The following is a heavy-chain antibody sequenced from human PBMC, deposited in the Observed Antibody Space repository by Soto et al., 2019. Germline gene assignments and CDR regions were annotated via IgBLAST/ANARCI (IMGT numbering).Heavy chain of an antibody. J-gene: IGHJ4*02. CDR1: GFTFSSYG. CDR2: IWYDGSNK. Sequence: QVQLVESGGGVVQPGRSLRLSCAASGFTFSSYGMHWVRQAPGKGLEWVAVIWYDGSNKYYADSVKGRFTISRDNSKNTLYLKRNSLRAEDRAVYYCARDQIAAVSFDYGGQGTLVTVSS. D-gene: IGHD6-13*01. CDR3: ARDQIAAVSFDY. V-gene: IGHV3-33*01.